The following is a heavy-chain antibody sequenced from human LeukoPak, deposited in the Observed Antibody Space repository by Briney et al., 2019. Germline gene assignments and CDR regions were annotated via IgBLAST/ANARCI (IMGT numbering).Heavy chain of an antibody. CDR3: AKAGYSYGLSY. CDR1: GYSISSGYY. Sequence: PSETLSLTCAVSGYSISSGYYWGWIRQPAGKGLEWIGRIYTSGSTNYNPSLKSRVTISVDTSKNQFSLRLSSVTAADTAVYYCAKAGYSYGLSYWGQGTLVTVSS. V-gene: IGHV4-61*02. D-gene: IGHD5-18*01. CDR2: IYTSGST. J-gene: IGHJ4*02.